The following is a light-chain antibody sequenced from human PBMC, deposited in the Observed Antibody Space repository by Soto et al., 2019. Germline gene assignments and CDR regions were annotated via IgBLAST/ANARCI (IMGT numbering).Light chain of an antibody. V-gene: IGKV3-11*01. CDR3: EQGSNWPPGLT. Sequence: EIVLTQSPATLPLSPGERATLSCRASQSVSSYLAWYQQKPGQAPRLLIYDASNRATGIPARFSGSGSGTDFTLTISSLEPEDFAVYYCEQGSNWPPGLTFGGGNKVEIK. J-gene: IGKJ4*01. CDR2: DAS. CDR1: QSVSSY.